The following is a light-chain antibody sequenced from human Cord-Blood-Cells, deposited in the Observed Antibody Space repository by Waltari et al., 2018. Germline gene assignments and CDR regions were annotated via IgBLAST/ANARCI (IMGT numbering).Light chain of an antibody. Sequence: QSVLTQPPSVSGAPGQRVTIPCTGSSSNLGPGYDVHRYQQLPGTAPKLLIYGNSNRPSGVPDRFSGSKSGTSASLAITGLQAEDEADYYCQSYDSSLSGYVVFGGGTKLTVL. CDR1: SSNLGPGYD. CDR3: QSYDSSLSGYVV. CDR2: GNS. J-gene: IGLJ2*01. V-gene: IGLV1-40*01.